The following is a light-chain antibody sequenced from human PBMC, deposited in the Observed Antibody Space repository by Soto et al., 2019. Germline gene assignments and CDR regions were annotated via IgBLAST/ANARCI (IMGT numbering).Light chain of an antibody. J-gene: IGKJ5*01. CDR2: GAS. CDR1: QSVSNN. V-gene: IGKV3D-15*01. Sequence: EIVFTQSPGTLSLSPGERATLSCRASQSVSNNYLAWYQQKPGQAPRLLIYGASNRATGIPDRFSGSGSGTDFTLTISSLQSEDFAVYYCQQYNNWPFITFGQGTRLEIK. CDR3: QQYNNWPFIT.